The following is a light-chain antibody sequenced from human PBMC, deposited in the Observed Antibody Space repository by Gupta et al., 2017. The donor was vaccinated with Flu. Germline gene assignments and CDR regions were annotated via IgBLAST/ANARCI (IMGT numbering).Light chain of an antibody. V-gene: IGKV3-11*01. Sequence: EIVLTQSPATLSLSPGESATLSCRASQSVSSYLAWYQQKPGQAPRLLIYVASNRATGIPARFSGSGSGTDFTLTISNLEPEDFAVYYCQQRSNWPPYSFGQGTKLEIK. CDR1: QSVSSY. J-gene: IGKJ2*03. CDR2: VAS. CDR3: QQRSNWPPYS.